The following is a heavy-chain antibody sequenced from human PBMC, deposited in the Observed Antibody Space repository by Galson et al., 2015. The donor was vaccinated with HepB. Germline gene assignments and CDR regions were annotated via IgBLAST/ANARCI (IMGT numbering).Heavy chain of an antibody. Sequence: SLRLSCAASGFTFSSYGMHWVRQAPGKGLEWVAVISYDGSYKYYADSVKGRFTISRDDSKNTLYVQMNSLRPEDTAVYYCAKVIGQCTGGTCYRAPYYYGMDVWGQGTTVTVSS. D-gene: IGHD2-15*01. CDR3: AKVIGQCTGGTCYRAPYYYGMDV. CDR2: ISYDGSYK. CDR1: GFTFSSYG. V-gene: IGHV3-30*18. J-gene: IGHJ6*02.